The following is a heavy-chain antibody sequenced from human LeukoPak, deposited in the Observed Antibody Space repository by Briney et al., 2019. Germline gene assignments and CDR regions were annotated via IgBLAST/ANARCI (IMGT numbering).Heavy chain of an antibody. D-gene: IGHD3-10*01. CDR3: AREGEYGSGSYMFDY. J-gene: IGHJ4*02. CDR2: INAGNGNT. Sequence: ASVTVSCTASGYTFTSYAMHWVRQAPGQRLEWMGWINAGNGNTKYSQKFQGRVTITRDTSASTAYMELSSLRSEDTAVYYCAREGEYGSGSYMFDYWGQGTLVAVSS. CDR1: GYTFTSYA. V-gene: IGHV1-3*01.